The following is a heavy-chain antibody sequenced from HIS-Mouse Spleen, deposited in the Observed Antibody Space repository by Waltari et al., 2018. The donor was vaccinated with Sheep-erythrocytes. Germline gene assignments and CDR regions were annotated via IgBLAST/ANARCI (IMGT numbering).Heavy chain of an antibody. V-gene: IGHV4-31*03. CDR3: ARGEGIFKFDY. CDR1: GGSISRGGYY. D-gene: IGHD3-3*01. CDR2: IYYSGST. Sequence: QVQLQESGPGLVKPSQTLSLTCTVPGGSISRGGYYWSWIRQHPGKGLEWIGYIYYSGSTYYNPSLKSRVTISVDTSKNQFSLKLSSVTAADTAVYYCARGEGIFKFDYWGQGTLVTVSS. J-gene: IGHJ4*02.